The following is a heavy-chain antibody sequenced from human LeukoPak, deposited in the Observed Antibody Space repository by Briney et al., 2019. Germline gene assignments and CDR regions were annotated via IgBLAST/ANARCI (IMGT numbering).Heavy chain of an antibody. Sequence: GGSLRLSCAASGFTFSSYAMNWVRQAPGKGPEWVSIISGSAETIFYTDSVRGRFTISRDNSKNTLYLQMNSLRVVDTAIYYCVKKSGGNFPLAFWGQGTLVTVSS. V-gene: IGHV3-23*01. CDR1: GFTFSSYA. CDR2: ISGSAETI. D-gene: IGHD2-15*01. J-gene: IGHJ4*02. CDR3: VKKSGGNFPLAF.